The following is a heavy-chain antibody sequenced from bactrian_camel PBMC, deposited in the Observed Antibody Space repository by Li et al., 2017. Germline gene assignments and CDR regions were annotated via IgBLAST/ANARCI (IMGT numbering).Heavy chain of an antibody. CDR1: GDTISRYC. CDR3: AKGPKSSGAMWPQN. V-gene: IGHV3S9*01. J-gene: IGHJ4*01. CDR2: IESDGST. Sequence: QLVESGGGSVQVGGSLLLSCEASGDTISRYCVGWFRQIPDKEREGVAGIESDGSTSYADSVKGRFIITRDNAKNTLYLQLNSLKIEDTAVYYCAKGPKSSGAMWPQNRGQGTQVTVS. D-gene: IGHD7*01.